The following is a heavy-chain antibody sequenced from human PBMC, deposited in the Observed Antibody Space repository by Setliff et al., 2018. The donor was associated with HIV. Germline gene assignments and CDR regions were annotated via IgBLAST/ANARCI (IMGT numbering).Heavy chain of an antibody. CDR1: GGTFSSYA. CDR3: ARDGLLVAGIRFDY. V-gene: IGHV1-69*05. J-gene: IGHJ4*01. D-gene: IGHD6-19*01. CDR2: IIPAFGTA. Sequence: ASVKVSCKTSGGTFSSYAVSWVRQAPGQGLELMGGIIPAFGTANYAQKFQGRVTITTDESTSTAYMELSGLRSEDTAVYFCARDGLLVAGIRFDYWGQGTLVTVSS.